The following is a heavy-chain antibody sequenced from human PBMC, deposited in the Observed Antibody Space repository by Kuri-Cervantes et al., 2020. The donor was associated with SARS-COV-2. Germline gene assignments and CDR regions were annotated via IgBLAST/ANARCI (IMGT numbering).Heavy chain of an antibody. CDR1: EFTLSPYA. Sequence: GESLKISCAASEFTLSPYAIHWVRQAPGKGLEWVAVISHDGKNKKCIASGKGRITISRDNSQNTLYLHMKSLRSEDTAMYFCAKDRAGVQDVWGQGTLVTVSS. D-gene: IGHD2-21*01. V-gene: IGHV3-30*18. CDR2: ISHDGKNK. CDR3: AKDRAGVQDV. J-gene: IGHJ4*02.